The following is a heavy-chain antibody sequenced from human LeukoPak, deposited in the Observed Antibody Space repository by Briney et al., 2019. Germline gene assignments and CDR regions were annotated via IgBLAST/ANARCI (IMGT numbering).Heavy chain of an antibody. J-gene: IGHJ4*02. CDR2: IYYSGST. D-gene: IGHD3-22*01. Sequence: SETLSLTCTVSGGSISSSSHYWGWIRQPPGKGLEWIGSIYYSGSTYYNPSLKSRVTISVDTSKNQFSLKLSSVTAADTAVYYCASRNYYDSSGYSRVDYWGQGTLVTVSS. CDR3: ASRNYYDSSGYSRVDY. CDR1: GGSISSSSHY. V-gene: IGHV4-39*01.